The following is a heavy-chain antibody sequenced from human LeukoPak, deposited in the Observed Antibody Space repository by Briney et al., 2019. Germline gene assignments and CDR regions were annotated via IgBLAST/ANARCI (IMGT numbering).Heavy chain of an antibody. J-gene: IGHJ4*02. V-gene: IGHV1-2*06. D-gene: IGHD6-19*01. CDR2: INPNSGGT. CDR3: ARTIAMARNY. CDR1: GYTYTGYY. Sequence: ASEKVSCKASGYTYTGYYMHWVRQAAGQGLELMGRINPNSGGTNYAQKFQGRVTMTRDTSISTAYMELSRLRSDDTAVYYCARTIAMARNYWGQGTLVTVSS.